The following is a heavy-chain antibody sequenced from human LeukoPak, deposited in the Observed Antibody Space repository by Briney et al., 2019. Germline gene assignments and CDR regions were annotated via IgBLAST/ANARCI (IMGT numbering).Heavy chain of an antibody. CDR1: GGTFSSYA. D-gene: IGHD2-2*01. Sequence: SVKVSCKASGGTFSSYAISWVRQAPGQGLEWMGGIIPIFGTANYAQKFQGRVTITADESTSTAYMELSSLRSEDTAVYYCASLTSPHMPIYQWGQGTLVTVSS. J-gene: IGHJ4*02. CDR3: ASLTSPHMPIYQ. V-gene: IGHV1-69*01. CDR2: IIPIFGTA.